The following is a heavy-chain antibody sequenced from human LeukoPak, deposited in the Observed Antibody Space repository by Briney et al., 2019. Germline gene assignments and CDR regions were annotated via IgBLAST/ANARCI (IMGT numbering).Heavy chain of an antibody. J-gene: IGHJ4*02. D-gene: IGHD2-2*01. Sequence: PGGSLRLSCVASGFTLRSYTMNWVRQAPGKGLEWVAYISGSSSTIYYSDSVKGRFTISRDNAKNSLYLQLNSLRVEDTAVYYCARDSVVVDYWGQGTLVTVSS. CDR1: GFTLRSYT. V-gene: IGHV3-48*01. CDR2: ISGSSSTI. CDR3: ARDSVVVDY.